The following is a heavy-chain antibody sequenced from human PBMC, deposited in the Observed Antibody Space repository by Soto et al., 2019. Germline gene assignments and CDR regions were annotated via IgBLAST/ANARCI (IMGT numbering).Heavy chain of an antibody. Sequence: QVQLVQSGAEVKKPGSSVKVSCKTSGGTFSSQTINWVRQAPGQGLEWMGRVTPIVDISDYAQKFQGRVTITADKYTNTAYMELTSLRSEDTAVYFCARDSVAVVTVMDVWGQGTTVTVSS. CDR2: VTPIVDIS. CDR1: GGTFSSQT. CDR3: ARDSVAVVTVMDV. D-gene: IGHD2-21*02. V-gene: IGHV1-69*08. J-gene: IGHJ6*02.